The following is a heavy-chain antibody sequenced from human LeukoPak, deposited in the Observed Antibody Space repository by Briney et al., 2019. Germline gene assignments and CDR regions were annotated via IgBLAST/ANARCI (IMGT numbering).Heavy chain of an antibody. D-gene: IGHD2-21*02. CDR3: ARDPRLAYCGGDCSWGFDY. CDR2: IYSCGST. V-gene: IGHV3-66*01. J-gene: IGHJ4*02. Sequence: GGSLRLSCAASGFTVSSNYMSWVRQAPGKGLEWVSVIYSCGSTYYADSVKGRFTISRDNSKNTLYLQMNSLRAEDTAVYYCARDPRLAYCGGDCSWGFDYWGQGTLVTVSS. CDR1: GFTVSSNY.